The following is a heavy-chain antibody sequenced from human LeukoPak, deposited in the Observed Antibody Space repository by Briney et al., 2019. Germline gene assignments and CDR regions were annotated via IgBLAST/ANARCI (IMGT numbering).Heavy chain of an antibody. V-gene: IGHV1-2*02. CDR1: GYTFTGYY. D-gene: IGHD3-10*01. J-gene: IGHJ5*02. Sequence: ASVKVSCKASGYTFTGYYMHWVRQAPGQGLEWMGCINPNSGGTKYAQKFQGGVTLTRDTSISTAYMELSRLRSDDTAVYYCASNPVTEYGRENWFDPWGQGTLVTVSS. CDR2: INPNSGGT. CDR3: ASNPVTEYGRENWFDP.